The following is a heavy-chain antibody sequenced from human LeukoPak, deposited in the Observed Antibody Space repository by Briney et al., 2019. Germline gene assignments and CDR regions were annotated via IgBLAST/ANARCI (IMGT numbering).Heavy chain of an antibody. D-gene: IGHD2-2*01. CDR1: GYTFTSYG. V-gene: IGHV1-18*01. J-gene: IGHJ5*02. Sequence: ASVKVSCKASGYTFTSYGISWVRQAPGQGLEWMGWISAYHGNTNYAQKLQGRVTMTTDTSTSTAYMELRSLRSDDTAVDYCARGVSGYCSSTSCSRGFDPWGQGTLVTVSS. CDR2: ISAYHGNT. CDR3: ARGVSGYCSSTSCSRGFDP.